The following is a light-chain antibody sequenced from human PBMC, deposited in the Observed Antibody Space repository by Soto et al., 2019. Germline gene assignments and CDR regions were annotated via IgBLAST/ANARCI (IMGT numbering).Light chain of an antibody. CDR2: GVS. J-gene: IGKJ1*01. V-gene: IGKV3-20*01. Sequence: EIVLTQSPGTLSLFPVETATLSCLASQSLTSRYLAWYQQKPVQAPRLLIFGVSGRATGIPDRFSGIGSGTDFTLTIRTLEPGDMAVYYSQYYTSSLTWTFGQGTKVDIK. CDR3: QYYTSSLTWT. CDR1: QSLTSRY.